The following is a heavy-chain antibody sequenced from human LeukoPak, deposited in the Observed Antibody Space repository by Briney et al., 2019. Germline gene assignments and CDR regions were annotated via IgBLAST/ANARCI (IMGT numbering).Heavy chain of an antibody. D-gene: IGHD2-21*01. V-gene: IGHV3-23*01. J-gene: IGHJ4*02. CDR3: AAKTTHILWWDNYFDY. CDR2: ISGSGGST. Sequence: GGSLRLSCAASGCTFSSYAMSWVRQAPGKGLEWVSAISGSGGSTYYADSVKGRFTISRDNSKNTLYLQMNSLRAEDTAVYYCAAKTTHILWWDNYFDYWGQGTLVTVSS. CDR1: GCTFSSYA.